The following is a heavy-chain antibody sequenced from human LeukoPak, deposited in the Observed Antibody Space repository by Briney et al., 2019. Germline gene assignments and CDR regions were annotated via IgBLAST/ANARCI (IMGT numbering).Heavy chain of an antibody. V-gene: IGHV4-34*01. J-gene: IGHJ5*02. D-gene: IGHD4/OR15-4a*01. CDR3: ARGSVRLRYGAWFDP. Sequence: PSETLFLTCAVYGGSFSGYYWSWIRQPPGKGLEWIGEINHSGSTNYNPSLKSRVTISVDTSKNQFSLKLSSVTAADTAVYYCARGSVRLRYGAWFDPWGQGTLVTVSS. CDR2: INHSGST. CDR1: GGSFSGYY.